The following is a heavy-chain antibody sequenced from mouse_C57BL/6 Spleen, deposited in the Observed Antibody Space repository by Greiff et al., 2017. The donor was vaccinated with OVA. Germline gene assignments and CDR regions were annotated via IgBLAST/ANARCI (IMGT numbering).Heavy chain of an antibody. CDR3: ASDDGYYVGDY. Sequence: EVQLQQSGPGLVKPSQSLSLTCSVTGYSITSGYYWNWIRQFPGNKLEWMGYISYDGSNNYNPSLKNRISITRDTSKNQFFLKLNSVTTEDTATYYCASDDGYYVGDYWGQGTTLTVSS. CDR2: ISYDGSN. J-gene: IGHJ2*01. CDR1: GYSITSGYY. D-gene: IGHD2-3*01. V-gene: IGHV3-6*01.